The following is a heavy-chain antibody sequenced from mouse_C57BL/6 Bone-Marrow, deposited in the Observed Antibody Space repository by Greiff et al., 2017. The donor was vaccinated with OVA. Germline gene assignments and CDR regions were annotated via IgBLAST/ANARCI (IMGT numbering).Heavy chain of an antibody. J-gene: IGHJ2*01. CDR2: ISSGGSYT. V-gene: IGHV5-6*01. D-gene: IGHD1-1*01. CDR3: ARVGNSC. CDR1: GFTFSSYG. Sequence: EVKVVESGGDLVKPGGSLKLSCAASGFTFSSYGMSWVRQTPDKRLEWVATISSGGSYTYYPDSVKGRFTISRDNAKNTLYLQMSSLKYEDTTMYCYARVGNSCWGRGTALTVSS.